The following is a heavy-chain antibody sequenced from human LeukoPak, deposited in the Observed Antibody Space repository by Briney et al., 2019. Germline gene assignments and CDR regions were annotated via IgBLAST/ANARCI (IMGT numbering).Heavy chain of an antibody. D-gene: IGHD5-24*01. V-gene: IGHV3-74*03. CDR2: INSDGSST. J-gene: IGHJ4*02. CDR3: AADGYSSPFDY. CDR1: GFIFSNYW. Sequence: GGSLRLSCAASGFIFSNYWMHWVRQAPGKGLVWVSRINSDGSSTQYVDSVRGRLTISRDNAKNSLYLQMDSLRAEDTAVYYCAADGYSSPFDYWGQGTLVTVSS.